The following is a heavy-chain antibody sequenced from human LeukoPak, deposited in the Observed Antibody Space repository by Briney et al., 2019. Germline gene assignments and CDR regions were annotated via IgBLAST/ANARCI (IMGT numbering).Heavy chain of an antibody. CDR2: IYYSGST. V-gene: IGHV4-59*01. CDR3: ARVILGSPRYYYYYMDV. J-gene: IGHJ6*03. Sequence: PSETLSLTCTVSGGSISSYYWSWIRQPPGKGLEWIGYIYYSGSTNYNPSLKSRVTISVDTSKNQFSLKLSSVTAADTAVYYCARVILGSPRYYYYYMDVWGKGTTVTVSS. D-gene: IGHD3-16*01. CDR1: GGSISSYY.